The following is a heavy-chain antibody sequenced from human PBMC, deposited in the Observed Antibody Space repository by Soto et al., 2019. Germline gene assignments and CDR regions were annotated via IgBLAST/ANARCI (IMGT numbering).Heavy chain of an antibody. CDR1: GGTFSSYA. J-gene: IGHJ4*02. CDR2: IIPIFGTA. V-gene: IGHV1-69*01. Sequence: QVQLLQSGAEVQKPGSSVKVSCKASGGTFSSYAISWVRQAPGQGLEWMGGIIPIFGTANYAQKFQGRVTITADESTSTAYMELSSLRSEDTAVYYCASDDSSGYYLFQWGQGTLVTVSS. D-gene: IGHD3-22*01. CDR3: ASDDSSGYYLFQ.